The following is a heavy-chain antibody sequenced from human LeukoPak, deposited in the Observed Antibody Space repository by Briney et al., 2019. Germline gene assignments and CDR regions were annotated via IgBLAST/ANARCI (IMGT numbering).Heavy chain of an antibody. Sequence: GGSLRLSCAASGFTFSTYWMSWVRQAPGNGLEWVANIKQDGSEKYYVDSVKGRFTISRDNAKNSLSLLMNSLRAEDTAVYYCARFPGADYFDSWGQGTLVTVSS. CDR3: ARFPGADYFDS. J-gene: IGHJ4*02. D-gene: IGHD3-10*01. V-gene: IGHV3-7*03. CDR1: GFTFSTYW. CDR2: IKQDGSEK.